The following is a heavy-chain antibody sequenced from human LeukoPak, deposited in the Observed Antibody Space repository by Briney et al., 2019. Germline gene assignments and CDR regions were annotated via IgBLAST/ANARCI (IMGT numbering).Heavy chain of an antibody. CDR1: GGSISSSNW. V-gene: IGHV4-4*02. Sequence: SGTLSLTCAVSGGSISSSNWWSWVRQPPGKGLEWIGEIYHSESTNYNPSLKSRVTISVDKSKNQFSLKLSSVTAADTAVYYCARYYGSGSYRGSYFDYWGQGTLVTVSS. D-gene: IGHD3-10*01. CDR3: ARYYGSGSYRGSYFDY. J-gene: IGHJ4*02. CDR2: IYHSEST.